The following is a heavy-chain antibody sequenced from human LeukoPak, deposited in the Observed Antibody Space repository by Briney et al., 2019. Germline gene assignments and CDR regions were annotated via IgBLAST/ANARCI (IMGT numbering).Heavy chain of an antibody. CDR3: ARAGGYCGRISCPYYFDY. J-gene: IGHJ4*02. D-gene: IGHD2-15*01. V-gene: IGHV1-2*02. CDR2: INPNSGGT. Sequence: TSVKVSCKASGYTFTGYYIHWVRQAPGQGLEWMGWINPNSGGTNYAQKFQGRVTMTRDTSISTAYMDLSSLRSEDTAVYYCARAGGYCGRISCPYYFDYWGQGSLVAVSS. CDR1: GYTFTGYY.